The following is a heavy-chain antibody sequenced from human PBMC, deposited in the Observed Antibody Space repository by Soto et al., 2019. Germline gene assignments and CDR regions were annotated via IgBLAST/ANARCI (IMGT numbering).Heavy chain of an antibody. V-gene: IGHV3-23*01. J-gene: IGHJ4*02. Sequence: XGSLRLSCSGAGFSLGSYPMSWVRQAPGKGLQWVSSISVSADNTYYADSVRGRFNISRDSSKRTLYLQMNSLRAEDTAVYYCAKDGIRGIHMAHWGQGTQVTVSS. D-gene: IGHD1-1*01. CDR3: AKDGIRGIHMAH. CDR2: ISVSADNT. CDR1: GFSLGSYP.